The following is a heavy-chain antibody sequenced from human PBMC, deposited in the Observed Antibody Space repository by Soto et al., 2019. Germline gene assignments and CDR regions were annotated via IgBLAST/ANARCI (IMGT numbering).Heavy chain of an antibody. CDR1: GFTVSSKY. CDR3: AREAPMDG. J-gene: IGHJ6*02. Sequence: VGSLRLSCAASGFTVSSKYMSWVRQAPGKGLEWVSVIWSAGLIYYADSVRGRFTISRDISKNILYLEMTSLRADDTAVYYCAREAPMDGWGRGTTVTVAS. CDR2: IWSAGLI. V-gene: IGHV3-53*01.